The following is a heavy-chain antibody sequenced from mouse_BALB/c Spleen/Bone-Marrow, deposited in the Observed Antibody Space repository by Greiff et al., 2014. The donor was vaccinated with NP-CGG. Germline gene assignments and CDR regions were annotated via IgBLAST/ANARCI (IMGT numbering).Heavy chain of an antibody. V-gene: IGHV6-6*02. CDR1: GFTFSNYW. J-gene: IGHJ2*01. Sequence: EVQLVESGGGLVQPGGSMKLSCVASGFTFSNYWMNWVRQSPEKGLEWVAEIRLKSNNYATHYAESVKGRFTISRDDSKSSVHLQMNNLRAEDTGIYYCTRHYYGSSFDYWGQGTTLTVSS. D-gene: IGHD1-1*01. CDR3: TRHYYGSSFDY. CDR2: IRLKSNNYAT.